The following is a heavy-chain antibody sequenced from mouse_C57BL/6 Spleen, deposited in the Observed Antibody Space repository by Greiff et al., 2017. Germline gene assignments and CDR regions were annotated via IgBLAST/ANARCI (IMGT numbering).Heavy chain of an antibody. J-gene: IGHJ2*01. Sequence: VKLVESGAELVRPGASVTLSCKASGYTFTDYEMHWVKQTPVHGLEWIGAIDPETGGTAYNQKFKGKAILTADKSSSTAYMELRSLTSEDSAVYYCTRSGYDGFDYWGQGTTLTVSS. V-gene: IGHV1-15*01. D-gene: IGHD2-2*01. CDR2: IDPETGGT. CDR1: GYTFTDYE. CDR3: TRSGYDGFDY.